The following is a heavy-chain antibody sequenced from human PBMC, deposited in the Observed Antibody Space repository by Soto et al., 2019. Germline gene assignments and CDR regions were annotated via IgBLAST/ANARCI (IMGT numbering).Heavy chain of an antibody. CDR3: ARDRRLITMVRGVSLWFDP. V-gene: IGHV4-34*01. CDR1: GGSFSGYY. Sequence: ETLSLTCAVYGGSFSGYYWSWIRQPPGKGLEWIGEINHSGSTNYNPSLKSRVTISVDTSKNQFSLKLSSVTAADTAVYYCARDRRLITMVRGVSLWFDPWGQGTLVTV. D-gene: IGHD3-10*01. CDR2: INHSGST. J-gene: IGHJ5*02.